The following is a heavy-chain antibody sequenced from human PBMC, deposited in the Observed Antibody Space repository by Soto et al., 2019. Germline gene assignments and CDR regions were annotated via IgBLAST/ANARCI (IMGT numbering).Heavy chain of an antibody. V-gene: IGHV1-8*01. CDR3: AKNADFFHHLTDV. Sequence: QVLLMQSGAEVRKPGASVTVSCEASGVTFGNYEINWVRQAPGQGLEWMGWMNPSSGNTGYAQKFQGRVSMIRITSTNTAYMELRSLTSEDTVVYYCAKNADFFHHLTDVWGEGTTVTVSS. CDR2: MNPSSGNT. CDR1: GVTFGNYE. J-gene: IGHJ6*04.